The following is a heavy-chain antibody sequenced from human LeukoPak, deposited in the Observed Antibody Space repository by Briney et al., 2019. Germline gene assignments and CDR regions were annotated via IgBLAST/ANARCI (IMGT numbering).Heavy chain of an antibody. V-gene: IGHV3-23*01. CDR3: AKDSPYYGSGSYEAHWFDP. CDR1: GFTLSSYA. Sequence: PGGSLRLSCAASGFTLSSYAMSWVRQAPGKGLEWVSAISGSGGSTYYADSVKGRFTISRDNSKNTLYLQMNSLRAEDTAVYYCAKDSPYYGSGSYEAHWFDPWGQGTLVTVSS. CDR2: ISGSGGST. D-gene: IGHD3-10*01. J-gene: IGHJ5*02.